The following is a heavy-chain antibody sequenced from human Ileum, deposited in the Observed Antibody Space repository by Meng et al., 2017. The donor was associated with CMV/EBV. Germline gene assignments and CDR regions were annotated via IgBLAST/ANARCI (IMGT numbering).Heavy chain of an antibody. Sequence: QLRARGLLRPSGTLSLTRAVYGGSFISYPWTWIRQPPGKGLEWIGEVTRSGSTNYNPSLKSRLIISLDTSTNQFSLKLNSVTAADTAIYYCARGSSQVWELLHYWGQGTLVTVSS. CDR1: GGSFISYP. V-gene: IGHV4-34*01. D-gene: IGHD1-26*01. J-gene: IGHJ4*02. CDR2: VTRSGST. CDR3: ARGSSQVWELLHY.